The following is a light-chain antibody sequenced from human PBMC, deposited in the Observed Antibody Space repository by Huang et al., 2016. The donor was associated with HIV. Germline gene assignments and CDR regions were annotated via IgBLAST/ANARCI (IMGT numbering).Light chain of an antibody. CDR3: QQYNNWPRT. Sequence: EIVMRQSPATLSASPGERATLSCTASQSVSSNVAWFQQKAGQAPRLLIYGAYTRATGRPARFSGSGSGTDFTLTISSLQSEDFAFYYCQQYNNWPRTFGQGTKVEI. V-gene: IGKV3-15*01. J-gene: IGKJ1*01. CDR1: QSVSSN. CDR2: GAY.